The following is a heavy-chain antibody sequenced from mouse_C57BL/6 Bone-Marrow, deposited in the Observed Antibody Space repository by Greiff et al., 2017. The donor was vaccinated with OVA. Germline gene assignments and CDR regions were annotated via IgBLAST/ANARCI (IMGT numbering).Heavy chain of an antibody. Sequence: QVQLKQSGPELVKPGASVKISCKASGYAFSSSWMNWVKQRPGKGLEWIGRIYPGDGDTNYNGKFKGKATLTADKSSSTAYMQLSSLTSEDSAVYFGASPSTMITRYYAMDYWGQGTSVTVSS. CDR3: ASPSTMITRYYAMDY. V-gene: IGHV1-82*01. J-gene: IGHJ4*01. D-gene: IGHD2-4*01. CDR1: GYAFSSSW. CDR2: IYPGDGDT.